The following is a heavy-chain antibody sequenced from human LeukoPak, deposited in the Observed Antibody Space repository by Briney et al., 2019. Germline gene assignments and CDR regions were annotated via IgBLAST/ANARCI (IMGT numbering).Heavy chain of an antibody. CDR1: GGSISSSSYY. V-gene: IGHV4-61*05. Sequence: SETLSLTCTVSGGSISSSSYYWGWIRQPPGKGLEWIGYIYYSGNTNYNPSLKSRVTISVDTSKKQFSLTLNSVTAADTAVYYCARTAYCGGGACSTYYFDFWGQGTLVAVAS. J-gene: IGHJ4*02. D-gene: IGHD2-21*01. CDR3: ARTAYCGGGACSTYYFDF. CDR2: IYYSGNT.